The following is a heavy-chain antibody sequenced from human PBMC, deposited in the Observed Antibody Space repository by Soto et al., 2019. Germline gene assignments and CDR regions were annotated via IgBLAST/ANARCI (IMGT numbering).Heavy chain of an antibody. CDR3: ARGNDFWSGSPPRYFDY. Sequence: PGGSLRLSCAASGFTFSTYSMNWVRQAPGKGLEWVSSISSSSTYIYYAASVKGRFTISRDNAKNSLYLQMSSLRAEDTAVYYCARGNDFWSGSPPRYFDYWGQGTLVTVSS. D-gene: IGHD3-3*01. J-gene: IGHJ4*02. CDR1: GFTFSTYS. V-gene: IGHV3-21*01. CDR2: ISSSSTYI.